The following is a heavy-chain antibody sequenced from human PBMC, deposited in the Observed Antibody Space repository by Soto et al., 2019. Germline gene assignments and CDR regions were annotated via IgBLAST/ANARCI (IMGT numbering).Heavy chain of an antibody. V-gene: IGHV3-33*08. J-gene: IGHJ5*02. CDR1: GFSLINFG. Sequence: GSLILSCAASGFSLINFGMHWVRQAPGKGLEWVAVLRDDADDAYYADSVKGRFTISRDNSKNTLYLQMSTLRAEDTAVYFCARPYSSNSNWFDPWGQGNLVTVSS. CDR2: LRDDADDA. D-gene: IGHD6-19*01. CDR3: ARPYSSNSNWFDP.